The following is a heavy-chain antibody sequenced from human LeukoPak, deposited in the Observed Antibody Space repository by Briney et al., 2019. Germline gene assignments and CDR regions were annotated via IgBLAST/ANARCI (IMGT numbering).Heavy chain of an antibody. J-gene: IGHJ4*02. CDR3: ARDLLGWELHYFDY. CDR1: GFTFSSYS. D-gene: IGHD1-26*01. V-gene: IGHV3-21*01. CDR2: ISSSSSYI. Sequence: GGSLRLSCAASGFTFSSYSMNWVRQAPGKGLEWVSSISSSSSYIYYADSVKGRFSISRDNAKNSLYLQMNSLRAEGTAVYYCARDLLGWELHYFDYWGQGTLVTVSS.